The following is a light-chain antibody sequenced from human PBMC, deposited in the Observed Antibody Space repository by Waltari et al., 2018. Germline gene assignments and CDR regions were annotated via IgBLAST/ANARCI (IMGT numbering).Light chain of an antibody. CDR3: CSYAGSYTL. CDR2: DIN. V-gene: IGLV2-11*01. Sequence: QSALTQPRSVSGSPGQSVTISCTGTSNDLGSNNFFSWYQYHPGKVPKLMIHDINERPSGVPDRFSGSKSGNTASLTISGLQADDEADYYCCSYAGSYTLFGGGTKLTVL. J-gene: IGLJ2*01. CDR1: SNDLGSNNF.